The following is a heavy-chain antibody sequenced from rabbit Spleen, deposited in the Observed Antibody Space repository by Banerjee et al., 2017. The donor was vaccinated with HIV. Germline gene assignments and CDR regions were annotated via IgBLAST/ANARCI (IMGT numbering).Heavy chain of an antibody. V-gene: IGHV1S45*01. CDR2: IYAGSSGST. CDR3: ARPQRNNVWGADL. Sequence: QEQLVESGGGLVQPEGSLTLTCTASGFSFSNSYYMCWVRQAPGKGLEWIGCIYAGSSGSTYYASWAKGRFTISKTSSTTVTLQMTSLTAADTATYFCARPQRNNVWGADLWGPGTLVTVS. J-gene: IGHJ4*01. CDR1: GFSFSNSYY. D-gene: IGHD3-1*01.